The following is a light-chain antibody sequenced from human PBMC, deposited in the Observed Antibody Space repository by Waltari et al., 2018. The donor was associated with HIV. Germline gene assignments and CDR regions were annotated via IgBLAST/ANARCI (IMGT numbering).Light chain of an antibody. J-gene: IGLJ3*02. Sequence: QSSLTQPASVSGSPGQSITISSTGTNSDIVVYNYVSCYQQHPGKAPKLMIYDVNNRPSGVADRFSGSKSGHTASLTISGLQAEDEGDYYCSSYTNDNTPWLFGGGTRLTVL. CDR3: SSYTNDNTPWL. V-gene: IGLV2-14*03. CDR1: NSDIVVYNY. CDR2: DVN.